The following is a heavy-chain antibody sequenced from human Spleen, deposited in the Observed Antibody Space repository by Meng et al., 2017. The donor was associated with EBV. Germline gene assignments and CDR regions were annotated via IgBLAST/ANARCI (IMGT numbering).Heavy chain of an antibody. Sequence: QVQLGQSGSELKKPGASVKVSCKSSGYNFKNYAMNWVRQAPGQGLEWIGWINTYTGSPTYAPGFTGRFVFSLDTSVTTAYLQISGLRAEDTAFYYCTRRGRPVGFSDFAYWGQGTLVTVSS. CDR1: GYNFKNYA. J-gene: IGHJ4*02. V-gene: IGHV7-4-1*02. CDR3: TRRGRPVGFSDFAY. D-gene: IGHD2-2*01. CDR2: INTYTGSP.